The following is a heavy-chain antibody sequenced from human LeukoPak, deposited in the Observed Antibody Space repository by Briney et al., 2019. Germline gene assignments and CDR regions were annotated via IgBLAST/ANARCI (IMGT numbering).Heavy chain of an antibody. CDR1: GFTVSSIH. J-gene: IGHJ4*02. V-gene: IGHV3-53*01. D-gene: IGHD6-19*01. Sequence: GGSLRLSCAASGFTVSSIHMVWVRQAPGKGLEWVSVTYTGGNSYYADSVKGRFIISRDISKNTLYLQMNSLRAEDSALYYCAKGAGWRIAVAGYFDYWGQGTLVTVSS. CDR2: TYTGGNS. CDR3: AKGAGWRIAVAGYFDY.